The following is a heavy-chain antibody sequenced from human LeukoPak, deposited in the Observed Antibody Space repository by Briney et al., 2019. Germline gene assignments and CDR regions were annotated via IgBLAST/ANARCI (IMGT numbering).Heavy chain of an antibody. V-gene: IGHV3-43*01. J-gene: IGHJ3*02. Sequence: GGSLRLTCAASGFTFDDYTMHWVRQAPGKGLEWVSLIRWDGGSTYYADSVKGRFTISRDNAKNSLYLQMNSLRAEDTALYYCAKDRDSSGYDAFDIWGQGTMVTVSS. D-gene: IGHD3-22*01. CDR2: IRWDGGST. CDR1: GFTFDDYT. CDR3: AKDRDSSGYDAFDI.